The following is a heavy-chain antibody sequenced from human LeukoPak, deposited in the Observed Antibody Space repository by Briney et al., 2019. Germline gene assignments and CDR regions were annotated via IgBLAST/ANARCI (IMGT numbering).Heavy chain of an antibody. V-gene: IGHV3-23*01. CDR2: ISGSGGST. CDR1: GLTFSSYA. D-gene: IGHD3-22*01. Sequence: GGSLRLSCAASGLTFSSYAMSWVRQAPGKGLEWVSAISGSGGSTYYADSVKGRFTISRDNSKNALYLQMNSLRAEDTAVYYCAKEIPKSRIYYENDAFDIWGQGTMVTVSS. CDR3: AKEIPKSRIYYENDAFDI. J-gene: IGHJ3*02.